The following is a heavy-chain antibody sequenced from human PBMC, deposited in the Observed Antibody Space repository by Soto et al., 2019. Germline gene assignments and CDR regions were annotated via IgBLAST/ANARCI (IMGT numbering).Heavy chain of an antibody. CDR1: GFTFANFG. CDR3: ATVAKYGVVVEYFDS. D-gene: IGHD3-3*01. Sequence: PGGSLRLSCGPSGFTFANFGMGWVRQAPGKGLYWVSGISSSGRRTYYADSVKGRFTISRDNSKNTLYLQMDSLRGDDTAVYYSATVAKYGVVVEYFDSWGQGALVTVSS. V-gene: IGHV3-23*01. J-gene: IGHJ4*02. CDR2: ISSSGRRT.